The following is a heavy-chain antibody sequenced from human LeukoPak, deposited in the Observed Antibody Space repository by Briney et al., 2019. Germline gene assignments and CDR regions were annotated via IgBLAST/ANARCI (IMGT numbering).Heavy chain of an antibody. V-gene: IGHV3-74*01. D-gene: IGHD3-22*01. J-gene: IGHJ1*01. Sequence: GGCLRLSCAASGFTFSSYWMHWVRQAPGKGLVWVSRIKSDGSTNYADSVKGRFTISRDNAKNTLSLKMNSLRAEDTGVYYCARAPSEIGGYYPEYFRHWGQGTLVTVSS. CDR1: GFTFSSYW. CDR3: ARAPSEIGGYYPEYFRH. CDR2: IKSDGST.